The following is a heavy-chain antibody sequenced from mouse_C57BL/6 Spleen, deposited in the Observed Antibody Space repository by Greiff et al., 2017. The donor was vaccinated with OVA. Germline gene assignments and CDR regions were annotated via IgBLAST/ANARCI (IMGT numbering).Heavy chain of an antibody. Sequence: EVKLMESGEGLVKPGGSLKLSCAASGFTFSSYAMSWVRQTPEKRLEWVAYISSGGDYIYYADTVKGRFTISRDNARNTLYLQMSSLKSEDTAMYYCTRDRPGHWYFDVWGTGTTVTVSS. V-gene: IGHV5-9-1*02. CDR3: TRDRPGHWYFDV. CDR1: GFTFSSYA. J-gene: IGHJ1*03. CDR2: ISSGGDYI.